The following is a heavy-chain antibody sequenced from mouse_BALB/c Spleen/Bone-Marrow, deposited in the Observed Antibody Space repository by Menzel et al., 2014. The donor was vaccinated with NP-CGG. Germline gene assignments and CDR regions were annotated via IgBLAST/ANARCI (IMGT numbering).Heavy chain of an antibody. CDR2: IDPANGNT. V-gene: IGHV14-3*02. CDR3: ARRKYGNYEGAMDF. CDR1: GFNIKDTY. J-gene: IGHJ4*01. Sequence: EVMLVESGAELVKPGASVKLSCTASGFNIKDTYMHWVKQRPEQGLEWIGRIDPANGNTKYDPKFQGKATVTADTSSNTAYLQLSSLTSEDSAVYYCARRKYGNYEGAMDFWGQGTSVIVSS. D-gene: IGHD2-1*01.